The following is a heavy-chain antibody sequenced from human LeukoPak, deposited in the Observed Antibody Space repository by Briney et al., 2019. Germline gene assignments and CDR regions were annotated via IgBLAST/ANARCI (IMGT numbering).Heavy chain of an antibody. CDR2: VYYSGTT. CDR1: GGSISLSYYY. V-gene: IGHV4-39*07. J-gene: IGHJ4*02. Sequence: SETLSLTCSVSGGSISLSYYYWGWIRQPPGKALEWIGSVYYSGTTSYNPSLKSRVTISVDTSKNQLSLKLSSVTAADTAVYYCARDDYGDYAGLDYWGQGTLVTVSS. CDR3: ARDDYGDYAGLDY. D-gene: IGHD4-17*01.